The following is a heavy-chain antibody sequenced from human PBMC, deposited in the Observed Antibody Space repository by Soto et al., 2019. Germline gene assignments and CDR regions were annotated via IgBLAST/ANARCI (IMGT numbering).Heavy chain of an antibody. Sequence: GGSLRLSCEASGFDISTYGLHWVRQAPGKGLEWLAFIWYDGSNQHYAASVKGRYTISRDNSRNTLYLQMNNLRADDTAVYFCARAVSSATYYDCIGYWGRGTLVTVSS. CDR1: GFDISTYG. CDR2: IWYDGSNQ. D-gene: IGHD1-26*01. V-gene: IGHV3-33*01. CDR3: ARAVSSATYYDCIGY. J-gene: IGHJ4*02.